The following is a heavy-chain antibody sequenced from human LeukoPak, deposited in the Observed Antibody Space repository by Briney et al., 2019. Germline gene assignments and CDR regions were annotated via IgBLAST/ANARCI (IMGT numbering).Heavy chain of an antibody. Sequence: PGGSLRLSCVGSGFSLSEYGIHWVRQAPGKGVEWVAVVSYDGGQKYYADSVKGRFTISRDTSSDTVSLHMNSLRVEDTAVYYCARDRINMMVLGHDSGLDCWGQGTLVTVSS. D-gene: IGHD3-10*01. V-gene: IGHV3-30*03. CDR1: GFSLSEYG. J-gene: IGHJ4*02. CDR3: ARDRINMMVLGHDSGLDC. CDR2: VSYDGGQK.